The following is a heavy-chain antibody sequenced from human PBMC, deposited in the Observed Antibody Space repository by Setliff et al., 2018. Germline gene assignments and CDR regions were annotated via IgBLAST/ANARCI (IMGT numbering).Heavy chain of an antibody. CDR1: GGSFDTYY. J-gene: IGHJ3*02. V-gene: IGHV4-34*01. CDR2: INQSGSG. CDR3: RQAVVGRDVFDI. Sequence: PSETLSLTCNVYGGSFDTYYWSWIRQPPGKGLEWFGEINQSGSGDYNPSFKGRVTISVDTSKKQFSLTLTSVTAADTALYYCRQAVVGRDVFDIWGQGTGVTVS. D-gene: IGHD1-1*01.